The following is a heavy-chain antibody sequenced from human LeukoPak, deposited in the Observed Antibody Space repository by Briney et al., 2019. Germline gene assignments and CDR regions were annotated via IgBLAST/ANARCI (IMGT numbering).Heavy chain of an antibody. Sequence: ASVKVSCKASGYTFTGYYMYWVRQAPGQGPEWMGWINPNSGGTNYAQKFQGRVTMTRDTSISTAYMELSRLRSDDTAVYYCARGYGDGTVLGYWGQGTLVTVSS. V-gene: IGHV1-2*02. CDR1: GYTFTGYY. CDR2: INPNSGGT. D-gene: IGHD4-17*01. CDR3: ARGYGDGTVLGY. J-gene: IGHJ4*02.